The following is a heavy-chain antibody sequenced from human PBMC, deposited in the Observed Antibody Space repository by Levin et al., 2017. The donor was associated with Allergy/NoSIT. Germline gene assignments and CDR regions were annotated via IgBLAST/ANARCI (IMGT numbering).Heavy chain of an antibody. CDR3: AKGTPAGNY. D-gene: IGHD3-10*01. Sequence: GGSLRLSCAASGFTFSDYGMHWVRQAPGKGLEWVAVISYDGSDKYHADSVKGRFTVSRDNSKNTLYLQMNSLRADDTAVYYCAKGTPAGNYWGQGTLVTVSS. J-gene: IGHJ4*02. CDR1: GFTFSDYG. V-gene: IGHV3-30*18. CDR2: ISYDGSDK.